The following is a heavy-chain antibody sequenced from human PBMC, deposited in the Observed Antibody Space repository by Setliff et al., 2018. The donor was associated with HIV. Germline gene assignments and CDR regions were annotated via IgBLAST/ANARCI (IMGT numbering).Heavy chain of an antibody. Sequence: SETLSLTCTVSGGSINSRYWSWIRQPPGKGLERIGYMYYSGSTNYNPSLKSRVTISVDPSMNQFSLKLTSMTAADTAVYYCARGGATVATRYFDLWGRGTLVTVS. D-gene: IGHD4-17*01. CDR3: ARGGATVATRYFDL. J-gene: IGHJ2*01. V-gene: IGHV4-59*11. CDR1: GGSINSRY. CDR2: MYYSGST.